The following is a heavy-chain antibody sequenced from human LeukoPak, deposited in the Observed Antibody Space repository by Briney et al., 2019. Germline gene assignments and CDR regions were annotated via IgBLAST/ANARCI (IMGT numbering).Heavy chain of an antibody. CDR1: GYSISSGYY. D-gene: IGHD1-1*01. V-gene: IGHV4-38-2*01. CDR3: ARHRTSSNYSDY. CDR2: IYHSGST. J-gene: IGHJ4*02. Sequence: SETLSLTCAVSGYSISSGYYWGWIRQPPGKGLEWIGSIYHSGSTYYNPSLKSRVTISVDTSKNQFSLKLRSVTDADTAVYCCARHRTSSNYSDYWGQGTLVTVSS.